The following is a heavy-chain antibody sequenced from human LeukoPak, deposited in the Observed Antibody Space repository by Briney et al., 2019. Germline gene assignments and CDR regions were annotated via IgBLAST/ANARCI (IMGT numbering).Heavy chain of an antibody. V-gene: IGHV1-2*02. CDR1: GYTFTGYY. CDR3: ARNDVWNGDDY. D-gene: IGHD1-1*01. Sequence: WASVTVSCKASGYTFTGYYMHWVRQAPGQGLEWMGWINPNSGGTNYAQKFQGRVTMTRDTSTSTAYMELRSLRSDDTAVYYCARNDVWNGDDYWGQGTLVTVSS. J-gene: IGHJ4*02. CDR2: INPNSGGT.